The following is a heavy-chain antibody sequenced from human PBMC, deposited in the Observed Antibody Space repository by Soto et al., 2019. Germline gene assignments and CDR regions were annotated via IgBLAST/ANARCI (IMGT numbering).Heavy chain of an antibody. CDR3: ARLVPREYGMDV. Sequence: KLSETLSLTCTFSGGSMSSRSDYWCWIRQPPGKGLEWIGSIYYSGSTYYNPSLKSRVTISVDTSKNQFSLKLSSVTAADTAVYYCARLVPREYGMDVWGQGTTVPVSS. V-gene: IGHV4-39*01. J-gene: IGHJ6*02. CDR1: GGSMSSRSDY. CDR2: IYYSGST.